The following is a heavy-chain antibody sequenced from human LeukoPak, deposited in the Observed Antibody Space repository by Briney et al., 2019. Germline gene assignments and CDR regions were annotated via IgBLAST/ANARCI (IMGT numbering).Heavy chain of an antibody. D-gene: IGHD5-18*01. CDR1: GYSFTSYW. CDR2: IYPGDSDT. J-gene: IGHJ4*02. CDR3: ARHLRSSYGFIDY. V-gene: IGHV5-51*01. Sequence: TVSCKGSGYSFTSYWIGWVRQMPGKGLEWMGIIYPGDSDTRYSPSFQGQVTISADKSISTAYLQWSSLKASDTAMYYCARHLRSSYGFIDYWGQGTLVTVSS.